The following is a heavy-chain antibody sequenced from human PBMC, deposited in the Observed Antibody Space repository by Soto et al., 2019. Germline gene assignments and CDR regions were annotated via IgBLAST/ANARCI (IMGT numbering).Heavy chain of an antibody. CDR1: GYTFITSYY. CDR3: ARDNGYYHDAFDI. D-gene: IGHD1-26*01. Sequence: QVQLVQSGAEVKKPGASVKLSCKASGYTFITSYYTHWVRQAPGQGLEWMGIINPTGTMTKYSERFQGRLTMTRYTSTSTDYMELSTLTYEDTAVYFCARDNGYYHDAFDIWGQGTMVTVSS. CDR2: INPTGTMT. J-gene: IGHJ3*02. V-gene: IGHV1-46*01.